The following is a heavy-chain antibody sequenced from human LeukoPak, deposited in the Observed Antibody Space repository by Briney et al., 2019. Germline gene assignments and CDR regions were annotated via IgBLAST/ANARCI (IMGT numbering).Heavy chain of an antibody. V-gene: IGHV4-59*08. Sequence: SETLSLTCTVSGGSTGSYYWSWIRQPPGKGLEWIGYIYYSGITNYNPSLKSRVTISVHTSKNQFSLKLTSVTSADTAVYYCARPSTYYYDSSGHGAFDIWGQGTMVTVSS. J-gene: IGHJ3*02. CDR3: ARPSTYYYDSSGHGAFDI. CDR1: GGSTGSYY. CDR2: IYYSGIT. D-gene: IGHD3-22*01.